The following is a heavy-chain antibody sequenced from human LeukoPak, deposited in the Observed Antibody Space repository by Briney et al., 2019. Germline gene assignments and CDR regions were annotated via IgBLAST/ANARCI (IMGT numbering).Heavy chain of an antibody. D-gene: IGHD3-22*01. Sequence: ASVKVSCKASGYTFTGYYMHWVRQAPGQGLEWMGWINPNSGGTNYAQKFQGWVTMTRDTSISTAYMELSRLRSDDTAVYYCARHPIEYYYDTAGSPYFQYWGQGTLVTVSS. J-gene: IGHJ1*01. CDR2: INPNSGGT. CDR1: GYTFTGYY. CDR3: ARHPIEYYYDTAGSPYFQY. V-gene: IGHV1-2*04.